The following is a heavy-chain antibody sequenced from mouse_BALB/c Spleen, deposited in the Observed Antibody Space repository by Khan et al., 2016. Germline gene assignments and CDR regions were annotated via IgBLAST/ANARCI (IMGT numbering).Heavy chain of an antibody. CDR3: ARGAALLENAMDY. J-gene: IGHJ4*01. D-gene: IGHD2-10*01. V-gene: IGHV1-9*01. CDR1: GYRFSSYW. Sequence: QVQLQQPGAELMEPGASVKISCKATGYRFSSYWIEWVKQRPGHGLEWIGEILPGNGSTNYNEKFKGKATFTADTSSNTAYMQLSSLTSEDSAVYYCARGAALLENAMDYWGQGTSATVSS. CDR2: ILPGNGST.